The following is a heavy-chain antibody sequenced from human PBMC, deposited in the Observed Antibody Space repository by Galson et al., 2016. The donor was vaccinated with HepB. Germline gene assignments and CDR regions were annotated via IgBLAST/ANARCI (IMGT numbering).Heavy chain of an antibody. CDR2: IWYDGSNK. CDR1: GFTFSSYG. J-gene: IGHJ6*02. CDR3: ARDTKGRVEVVVAANYYYYYGMDV. D-gene: IGHD2-15*01. Sequence: SLRLSCAASGFTFSSYGMHWVRQAPGKGLEWVAVIWYDGSNKYYADSVKGRFTISRDNTKNTLYLQMNSLRAEDTAVYYCARDTKGRVEVVVAANYYYYYGMDVWGQGTLVTVSS. V-gene: IGHV3-33*01.